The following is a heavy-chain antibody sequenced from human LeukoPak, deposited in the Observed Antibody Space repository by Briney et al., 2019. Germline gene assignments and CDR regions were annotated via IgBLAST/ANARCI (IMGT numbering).Heavy chain of an antibody. CDR1: GFTFSDYR. V-gene: IGHV3-74*01. Sequence: GGSLRLSCAASGFTFSDYRMHWVRQAPGKGLVWVARINGDGSSTTYVESVRGRFTNSRDNAKKTLYLQMNSLRAEDAAVYYCARDMYSMSSARGAYWGQGTLVTVSS. CDR2: INGDGSST. J-gene: IGHJ4*02. CDR3: ARDMYSMSSARGAY. D-gene: IGHD3-10*01.